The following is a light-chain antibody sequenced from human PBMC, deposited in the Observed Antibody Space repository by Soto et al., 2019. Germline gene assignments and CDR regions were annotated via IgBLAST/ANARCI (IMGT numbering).Light chain of an antibody. CDR3: QQGNSFPFT. CDR2: AAS. J-gene: IGKJ3*01. CDR1: QGISNW. V-gene: IGKV1D-12*01. Sequence: DIQMTQSPSSVSASVGDRVSITCRASQGISNWLAWYQQKPGRAPKLLIYAASSLQSGVSSRFSGSRSGTEFTLTISSLQPEDFATYYCQQGNSFPFTFGPGTKVDIK.